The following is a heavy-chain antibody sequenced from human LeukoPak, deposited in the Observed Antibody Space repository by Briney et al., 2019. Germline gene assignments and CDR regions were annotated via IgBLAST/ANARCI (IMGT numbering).Heavy chain of an antibody. D-gene: IGHD5-18*01. CDR2: IYSGGST. Sequence: PGGSLRLSCAASGFTFSDYYMSWVRQAPGKGLEWVSVIYSGGSTYYADSVKGRFTISRDNSKNTLYLQMNSLRAEDTAVYYCARDTSYGYEGFDYWGQGTLVTVSS. CDR1: GFTFSDYY. J-gene: IGHJ4*02. V-gene: IGHV3-53*01. CDR3: ARDTSYGYEGFDY.